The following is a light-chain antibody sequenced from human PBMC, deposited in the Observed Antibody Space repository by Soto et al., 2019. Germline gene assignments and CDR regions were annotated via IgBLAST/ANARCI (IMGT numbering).Light chain of an antibody. J-gene: IGKJ4*01. V-gene: IGKV1-39*01. CDR1: QSISHY. CDR3: QQSDSTPRT. CDR2: AAS. Sequence: DMEMTQSPSSLSASVGDRVTSTCRASQSISHYLNWYQHKPGKVPKLLIYAASSLQSGVPTRFSGSGSGTDFTLTINSLQPEDFATYYCQQSDSTPRTFGGGTKIEIK.